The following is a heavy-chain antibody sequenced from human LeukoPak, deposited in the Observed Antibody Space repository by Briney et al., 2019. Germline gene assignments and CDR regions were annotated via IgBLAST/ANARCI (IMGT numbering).Heavy chain of an antibody. CDR2: INPNSGGT. Sequence: GASVKVSCKASGYTFTGYYMHWVRQAPGQGLEWMGWINPNSGGTNYAQKFQGRVTMTRNTSISTAYMELSSLRSEDTAVYYCAYDILAPTSPWGQGTLVTVSS. D-gene: IGHD3-9*01. J-gene: IGHJ5*02. V-gene: IGHV1-2*02. CDR1: GYTFTGYY. CDR3: AYDILAPTSP.